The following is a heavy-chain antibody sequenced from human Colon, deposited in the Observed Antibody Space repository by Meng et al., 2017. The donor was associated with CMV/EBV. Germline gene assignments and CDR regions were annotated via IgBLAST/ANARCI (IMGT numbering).Heavy chain of an antibody. D-gene: IGHD3-10*01. CDR3: AGKGWFNYYYGMDV. Sequence: GESLKISCAASGFTFSSYSMNWVRQAPGKGLEWVSSISSSSSYIYYADSVKGRFTISRDNAKNSLYLQMNSLRAEDTAVYYCAGKGWFNYYYGMDVWGQGTTVTVSS. CDR1: GFTFSSYS. J-gene: IGHJ6*02. CDR2: ISSSSSYI. V-gene: IGHV3-21*01.